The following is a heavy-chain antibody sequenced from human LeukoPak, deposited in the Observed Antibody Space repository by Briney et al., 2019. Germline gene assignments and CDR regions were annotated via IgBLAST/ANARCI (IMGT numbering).Heavy chain of an antibody. CDR2: IYSGGST. D-gene: IGHD3-16*01. CDR3: AREVGGSAFDI. CDR1: GFTVSSNY. V-gene: IGHV3-53*04. Sequence: GGSLRLSCAASGFTVSSNYMSWVRQAPGKGLEWVSIIYSGGSTYYADSVKGRFAISRHNSKNTLYLQMNSLRAEDTAVYYCAREVGGSAFDIWGQGTMVTVSS. J-gene: IGHJ3*02.